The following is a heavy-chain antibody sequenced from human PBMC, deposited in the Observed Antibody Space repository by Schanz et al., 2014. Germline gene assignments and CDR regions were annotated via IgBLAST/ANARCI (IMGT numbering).Heavy chain of an antibody. CDR3: VRVPSRDGSLEL. J-gene: IGHJ2*01. CDR1: GYTFTDYG. V-gene: IGHV1-18*01. CDR2: IRPYNGHT. Sequence: EIKKPGASVKVSCKASGYTFTDYGLSWVRQAPGQGLEWVGWIRPYNGHTNYSQKGRDRVSFTRETSTNTASMELRSLRSDDTAHYYCVRVPSRDGSLELWCRGPLVTVSS.